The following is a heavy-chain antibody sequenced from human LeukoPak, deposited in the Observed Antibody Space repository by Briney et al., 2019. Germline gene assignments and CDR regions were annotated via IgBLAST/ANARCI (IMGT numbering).Heavy chain of an antibody. Sequence: GASVKVSCKASGYTFTGYYMHWARQAPGQGLEWMGWINPNSGGTNYAQKFQGRVTMTRDTSISTAYMELSRLRSDDTAVYYCARDIVVVPAAMPGDYWGQGTLVTVSS. CDR3: ARDIVVVPAAMPGDY. J-gene: IGHJ4*02. V-gene: IGHV1-2*02. D-gene: IGHD2-2*01. CDR2: INPNSGGT. CDR1: GYTFTGYY.